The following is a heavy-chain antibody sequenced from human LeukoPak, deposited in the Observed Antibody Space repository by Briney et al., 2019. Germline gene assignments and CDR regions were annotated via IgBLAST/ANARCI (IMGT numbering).Heavy chain of an antibody. V-gene: IGHV4-61*02. CDR2: IYTSGST. D-gene: IGHD1-26*01. J-gene: IGHJ4*02. Sequence: PSQTLSLTCSVSGGSVSSGIYYWSWIRQPAGKGLEWIGRIYTSGSTNYNPSLKSRVTISVDTSKNQFSLKLSSVTAADTAVYYCASRPGIVGAHGWGQGTLVTVSS. CDR1: GGSVSSGIYY. CDR3: ASRPGIVGAHG.